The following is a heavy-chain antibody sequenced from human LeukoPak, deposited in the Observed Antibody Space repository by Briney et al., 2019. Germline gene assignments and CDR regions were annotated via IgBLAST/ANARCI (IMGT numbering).Heavy chain of an antibody. Sequence: GGSLRLSCAASGFIFSSYAMSWVRQAPGKGLEWVSTISGSGGRTYYADSVKGQFTISRDNSKNTLYLQMNSLRAEDTAVYYCAKHRAIVVVPATHTGGWFHPWGQGTLVTVSS. D-gene: IGHD2-2*01. V-gene: IGHV3-23*01. CDR3: AKHRAIVVVPATHTGGWFHP. J-gene: IGHJ5*02. CDR1: GFIFSSYA. CDR2: ISGSGGRT.